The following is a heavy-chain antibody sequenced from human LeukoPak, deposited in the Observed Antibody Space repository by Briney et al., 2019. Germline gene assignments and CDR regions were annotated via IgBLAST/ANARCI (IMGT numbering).Heavy chain of an antibody. CDR1: GFTFSSYS. Sequence: PGGSLRLSCAASGFTFSSYSMNWVRQAPGKGLEWVSSISSSSSYIYYADSVKGRFTISRDNAKNSLYLQMNSLRAEDTAVYYCGYCSGGSCLYYYGMDVWGQGTTVTVSS. J-gene: IGHJ6*02. V-gene: IGHV3-21*01. CDR3: GYCSGGSCLYYYGMDV. D-gene: IGHD2-15*01. CDR2: ISSSSSYI.